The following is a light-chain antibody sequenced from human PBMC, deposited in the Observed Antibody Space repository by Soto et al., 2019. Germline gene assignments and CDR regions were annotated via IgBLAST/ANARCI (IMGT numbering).Light chain of an antibody. CDR2: DAS. J-gene: IGKJ1*01. CDR1: QSISSY. V-gene: IGKV3-11*01. Sequence: EVVLTQSPDTLSLPPGERATLSCRASQSISSYLAWYQQKPGQAPRLLIYDASSRATGIPARFSGSGSGTNVILTISSLEPEDFAVYYCQQLTNWPPQWTFGQGTKVEIK. CDR3: QQLTNWPPQWT.